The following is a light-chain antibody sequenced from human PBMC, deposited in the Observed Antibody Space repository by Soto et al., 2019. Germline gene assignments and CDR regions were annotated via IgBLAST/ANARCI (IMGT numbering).Light chain of an antibody. CDR2: DVS. J-gene: IGLJ2*01. CDR3: SSYSTSSIVV. CDR1: SSDVGGYNS. V-gene: IGLV2-14*01. Sequence: QSVLTQPASVSTSPGQSITISCSGTSSDVGGYNSVSWYQQHPGKAPKLMIYDVSNRPSGVSNRFSGSKSGNTASLTISGLQAEDEAHYYCSSYSTSSIVVFGGGTKVTVL.